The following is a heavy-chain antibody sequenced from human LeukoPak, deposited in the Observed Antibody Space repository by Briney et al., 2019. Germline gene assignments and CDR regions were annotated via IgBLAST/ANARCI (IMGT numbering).Heavy chain of an antibody. J-gene: IGHJ6*02. CDR2: INTSGST. CDR3: ARGQQAYYYYGMDV. CDR1: GGSISSYY. V-gene: IGHV4-4*07. D-gene: IGHD6-13*01. Sequence: SETLSLTCTVSGGSISSYYWSWIRQPAGKGLEWIGRINTSGSTNYNPSLKSRVTMSVDTFKNQFSLKLSSVTAADTAVYYCARGQQAYYYYGMDVWGQGTTVTVSS.